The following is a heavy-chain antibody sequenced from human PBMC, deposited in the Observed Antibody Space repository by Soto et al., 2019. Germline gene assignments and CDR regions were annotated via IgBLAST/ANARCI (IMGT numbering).Heavy chain of an antibody. CDR2: ISTYNGDT. CDR1: GYTFTRSG. V-gene: IGHV1-18*01. J-gene: IGHJ6*02. Sequence: GASVKVSCKASGYTFTRSGISWVRQAPGQGLEWIGWISTYNGDTNYAQTFQGRVTMTTDTSTSTVHMEVRSLRSDDTAVYYCARGGRYFDWPRWNYYYYGMDVWGQGTTVTVSS. D-gene: IGHD3-9*01. CDR3: ARGGRYFDWPRWNYYYYGMDV.